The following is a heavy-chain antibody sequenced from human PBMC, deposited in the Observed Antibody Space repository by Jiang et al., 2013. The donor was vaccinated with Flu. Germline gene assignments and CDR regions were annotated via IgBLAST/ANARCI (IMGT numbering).Heavy chain of an antibody. Sequence: PPGTLSLTCVVSGGSISSDNWWSWVRQPPGKGLEWIGEIYHSGSTNYNPSLKSRVTLSVDNSKNQFSLELNSVTAADTAVYYCTRNGYYSLDSWGQGTLVIVSS. CDR2: IYHSGST. CDR3: TRNGYYSLDS. CDR1: GGSISSDNW. V-gene: IGHV4-4*03. D-gene: IGHD3-3*01. J-gene: IGHJ4*02.